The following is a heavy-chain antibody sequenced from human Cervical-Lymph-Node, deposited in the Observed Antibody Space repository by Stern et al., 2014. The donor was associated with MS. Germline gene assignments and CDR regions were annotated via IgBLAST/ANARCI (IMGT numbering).Heavy chain of an antibody. J-gene: IGHJ4*02. D-gene: IGHD6-19*01. CDR1: GFTFSDHY. Sequence: EDQLVESGGGLVQPGGSLRLSCAASGFTFSDHYMNWVRQAPGKGLEWVGRTRDEANTYTTDYAASVKGRFSISRDHSKKSLYLQMNSLKIEDTAVYYCARGGRGWYFDNWGQGTLVTVSS. CDR2: TRDEANTYTT. V-gene: IGHV3-72*01. CDR3: ARGGRGWYFDN.